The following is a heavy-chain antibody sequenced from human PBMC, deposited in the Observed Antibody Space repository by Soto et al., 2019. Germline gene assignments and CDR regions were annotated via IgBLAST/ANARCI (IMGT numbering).Heavy chain of an antibody. V-gene: IGHV4-34*01. CDR2: INHSGST. J-gene: IGHJ6*02. D-gene: IGHD6-6*01. CDR3: ARGGIAARPKNYYYYGMDV. Sequence: SETLSLTCAVYGGSFIGYYWSCVLQPAVKVLEWIGEINHSGSTNYNPSLKSRVTISVDTSKNQFSLKLSSVTAADTAVYYCARGGIAARPKNYYYYGMDVWGQGTTVTVSS. CDR1: GGSFIGYY.